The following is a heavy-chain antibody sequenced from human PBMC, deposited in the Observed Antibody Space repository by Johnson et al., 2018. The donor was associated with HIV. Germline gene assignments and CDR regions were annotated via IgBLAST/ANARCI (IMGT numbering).Heavy chain of an antibody. CDR1: GFTFSSYW. D-gene: IGHD1-26*01. CDR2: IKQDGSEK. J-gene: IGHJ3*02. V-gene: IGHV3-7*01. Sequence: VQLVESGGGLVQPGGSLRLSCAASGFTFSSYWMSWVRQAPGKGLEWVANIKQDGSEKYYVDYVKGRFTISRDNAKNSLYLQMNSRRAEDTAVYYCARDSPWELTAFDIWGQGTMVTVSS. CDR3: ARDSPWELTAFDI.